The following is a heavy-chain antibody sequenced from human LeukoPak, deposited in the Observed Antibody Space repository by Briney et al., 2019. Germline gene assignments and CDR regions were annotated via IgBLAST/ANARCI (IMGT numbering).Heavy chain of an antibody. CDR3: ARDPDHGAVDY. J-gene: IGHJ4*02. Sequence: GGSLRLSCAASGFTFSSYAMHWVRQAPGKGLEWVADIKEDGSAKYYVDSVKGRFTISRDNAKNSLYLQMNSLRVEDTAVYYCARDPDHGAVDYWGQGTLVTVSS. CDR1: GFTFSSYA. V-gene: IGHV3-7*01. CDR2: IKEDGSAK. D-gene: IGHD3-16*01.